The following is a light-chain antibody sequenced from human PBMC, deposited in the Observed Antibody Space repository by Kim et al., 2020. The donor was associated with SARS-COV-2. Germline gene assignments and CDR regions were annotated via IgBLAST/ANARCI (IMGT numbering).Light chain of an antibody. V-gene: IGKV1-5*03. Sequence: DIQMTQYPSTVSASDGDRVTITCRASQRISPWLAWYQQKPGKAPKLLIYKTSILEGGVSSRFSGSGSGTEFTLTISSLQPDDSGTYYCQQYHSFSTFGQGTKLEI. CDR3: QQYHSFST. CDR2: KTS. J-gene: IGKJ2*01. CDR1: QRISPW.